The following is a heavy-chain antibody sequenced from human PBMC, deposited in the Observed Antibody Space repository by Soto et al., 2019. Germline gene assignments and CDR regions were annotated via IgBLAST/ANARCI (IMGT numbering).Heavy chain of an antibody. V-gene: IGHV4-39*01. CDR3: ARHKGYNLIGTYYMDV. D-gene: IGHD1-20*01. CDR2: IYYSGST. Sequence: SETLSLTCTVSGGSISSSSYYWGWIRQPPGKGLEWIGSIYYSGSTYYNPSLKSRVTISVDTSKNQFSLKLSSVTAADTAVYYCARHKGYNLIGTYYMDVWGKGTTVTVSS. CDR1: GGSISSSSYY. J-gene: IGHJ6*03.